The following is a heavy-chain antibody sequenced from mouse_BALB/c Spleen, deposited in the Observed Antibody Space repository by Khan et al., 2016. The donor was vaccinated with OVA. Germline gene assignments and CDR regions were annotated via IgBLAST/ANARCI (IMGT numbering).Heavy chain of an antibody. V-gene: IGHV1S126*01. J-gene: IGHJ3*01. D-gene: IGHD4-1*01. CDR3: AKGNWEFAY. CDR2: IDPSDSET. CDR1: GYSFTSYW. Sequence: QVQLQQSGPQLVRPGASVKISCKASGYSFTSYWMHWVKQRPGQGLEWIGMIDPSDSETRLNQKFKDKATLTVDKYSSTAYMQLSSPTSEDSAVYYCAKGNWEFAYWGQGTLVTVSA.